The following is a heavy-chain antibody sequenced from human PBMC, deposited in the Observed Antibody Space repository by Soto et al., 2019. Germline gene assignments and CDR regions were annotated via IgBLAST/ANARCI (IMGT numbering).Heavy chain of an antibody. Sequence: PGGSLRLSCAASGFTFSDYYMSWIRQAPGKGLEWVSYISSSSSYTNYADSVKGRFTISRDNAKNSLYLQMNSLRAEDTAVYYCARSPSRFFDWLSAQAVCNLVYWGQVILFTFSS. CDR3: ARSPSRFFDWLSAQAVCNLVY. CDR2: ISSSSSYT. D-gene: IGHD3-9*01. CDR1: GFTFSDYY. V-gene: IGHV3-11*03. J-gene: IGHJ4*02.